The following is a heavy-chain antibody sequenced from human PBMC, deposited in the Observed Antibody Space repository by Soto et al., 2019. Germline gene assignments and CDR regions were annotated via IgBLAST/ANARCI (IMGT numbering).Heavy chain of an antibody. CDR1: GGSISSRTYY. CDR2: IYYTGST. CDR3: AGVSDTYYYFGMDV. J-gene: IGHJ6*02. V-gene: IGHV4-31*03. Sequence: PSETLSLTCTVSGGSISSRTYYWSWIRQHPGEGLEWIGYIYYTGSTYYNPSLKSRVTISADTAKNQFSLKLNSVTAADTAMYYCAGVSDTYYYFGMDVWGQGTTVTVSS.